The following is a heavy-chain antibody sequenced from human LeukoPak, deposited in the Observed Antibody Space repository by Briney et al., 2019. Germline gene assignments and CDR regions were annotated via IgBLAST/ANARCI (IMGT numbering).Heavy chain of an antibody. J-gene: IGHJ4*02. CDR3: ARGGGYDYVWGSYRYGGSFDY. CDR2: INHSGST. Sequence: PSETLSLTCAVYGGSFSGYYWSWIRQPPGKGLEWIGEINHSGSTNYNPSLKSRVTISVDTSKNQFSLKLSSVTAADTAVYYCARGGGYDYVWGSYRYGGSFDYWGQGTLVTVPS. CDR1: GGSFSGYY. D-gene: IGHD3-16*02. V-gene: IGHV4-34*01.